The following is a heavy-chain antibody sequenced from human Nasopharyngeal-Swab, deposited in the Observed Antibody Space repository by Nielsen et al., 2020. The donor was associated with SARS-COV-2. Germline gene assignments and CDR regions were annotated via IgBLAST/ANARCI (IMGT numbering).Heavy chain of an antibody. J-gene: IGHJ4*02. Sequence: LRLSCTVSGGSIRSSSYYLGWIRQPPVIGLEWIGSIYYSGSTYYNPSLKSRVTISVDTSKNQFSLKLSSVTAADTAVYYCAKQYYYDSSGYDPRSYYFDYWGQGTLVTVSS. D-gene: IGHD3-22*01. V-gene: IGHV4-39*01. CDR2: IYYSGST. CDR1: GGSIRSSSYY. CDR3: AKQYYYDSSGYDPRSYYFDY.